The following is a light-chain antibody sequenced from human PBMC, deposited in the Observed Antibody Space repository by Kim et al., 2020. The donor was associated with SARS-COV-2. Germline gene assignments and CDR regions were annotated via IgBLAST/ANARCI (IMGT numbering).Light chain of an antibody. CDR3: QQRSNWPIT. CDR1: QMGGTQ. J-gene: IGKJ5*01. V-gene: IGKV3-11*01. Sequence: PGERATLSCRASQMGGTQLAWYQQRPGQAPRLLLHDASNRATGIPARFSGSGSGTDFTLSISSLEPEDVAVYYCQQRSNWPITFGQGTRLEIK. CDR2: DAS.